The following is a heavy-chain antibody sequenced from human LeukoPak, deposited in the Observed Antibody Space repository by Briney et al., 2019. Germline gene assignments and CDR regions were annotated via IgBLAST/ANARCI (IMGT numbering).Heavy chain of an antibody. J-gene: IGHJ4*01. V-gene: IGHV3-7*01. CDR3: ARDGTAAGLYFDL. Sequence: PGGSLRLSCAVSGFTLTDYWMNWVRQAPEKGLEWVASIRQDGGEKSYVDSVKGRFTISRDNTKNSLYLQMSALRAEDTAVYYCARDGTAAGLYFDLWGQGTLVIVSS. CDR2: IRQDGGEK. CDR1: GFTLTDYW. D-gene: IGHD6-13*01.